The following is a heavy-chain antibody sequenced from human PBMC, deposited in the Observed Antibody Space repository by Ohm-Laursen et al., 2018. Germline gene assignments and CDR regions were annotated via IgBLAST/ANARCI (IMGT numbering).Heavy chain of an antibody. CDR3: AKEEGSGWHDY. J-gene: IGHJ4*02. CDR1: GLTFSSHW. V-gene: IGHV3-48*01. Sequence: SLRLSCTASGLTFSSHWMHWVRQAPGKGLEWVSKISSRGTNIYYADSVKGRFTISRDNAKNSLYLQMNSLRAEDTAVYYCAKEEGSGWHDYWGQGTLVTASS. CDR2: ISSRGTNI. D-gene: IGHD6-19*01.